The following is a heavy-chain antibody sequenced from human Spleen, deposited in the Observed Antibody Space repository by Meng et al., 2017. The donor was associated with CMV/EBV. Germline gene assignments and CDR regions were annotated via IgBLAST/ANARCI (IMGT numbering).Heavy chain of an antibody. CDR2: INPHSGGT. CDR1: GYPFTDYY. J-gene: IGHJ4*02. Sequence: ASVKVSCKASGYPFTDYYIHWVRRAPGQGFEWMGWINPHSGGTHYAQRFQGRVTVASDTSISTAYMELSGLTSDDTAVYYCAKPDIAAFDFDYWGQGTLVTVSS. CDR3: AKPDIAAFDFDY. V-gene: IGHV1-2*02. D-gene: IGHD6-6*01.